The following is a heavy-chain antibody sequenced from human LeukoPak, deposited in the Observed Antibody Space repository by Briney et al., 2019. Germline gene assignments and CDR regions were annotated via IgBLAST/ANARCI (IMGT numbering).Heavy chain of an antibody. Sequence: GGSLRLSCAASGFTFSSYAMHWVREASGKGLEYVSAISSNGGSTYYANSVKGRFTISRDNSKNTLYLQMGSLRAEDMAVYYCAREQRGCSSTSCPFDYWGQGTLVTVSS. CDR2: ISSNGGST. CDR1: GFTFSSYA. V-gene: IGHV3-64*01. CDR3: AREQRGCSSTSCPFDY. D-gene: IGHD2-2*01. J-gene: IGHJ4*02.